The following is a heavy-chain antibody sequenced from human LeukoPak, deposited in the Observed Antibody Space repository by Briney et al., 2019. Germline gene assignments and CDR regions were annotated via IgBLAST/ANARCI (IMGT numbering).Heavy chain of an antibody. CDR1: GDSISSSAYC. CDR2: ICYGGSP. V-gene: IGHV4-39*07. Sequence: SETLSLTCTVSGDSISSSAYCWGWIRQPPGKGLEWIGSICYGGSPYYSPPLLSRVTTSVDTSKNQFSLKLNSVTAADTAVYYCARVPECSTASCFTSYFDSWGQGTLATVSS. D-gene: IGHD2-2*02. CDR3: ARVPECSTASCFTSYFDS. J-gene: IGHJ4*02.